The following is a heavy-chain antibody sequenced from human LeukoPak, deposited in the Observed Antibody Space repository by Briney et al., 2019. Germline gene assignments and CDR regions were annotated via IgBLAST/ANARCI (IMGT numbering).Heavy chain of an antibody. V-gene: IGHV3-30-3*01. J-gene: IGHJ5*02. CDR1: GFTFSSYA. CDR2: ISYDGSNK. Sequence: GGSLRLSCAASGFTFSSYAMHWVRQAPGKGLEWVAVISYDGSNKYYADSMKGRFTISRDNSKNTLYLQMNSLRAEDTAVYYCAKDPISQVRYEWFDPWGQGTLVTVSS. D-gene: IGHD5-12*01. CDR3: AKDPISQVRYEWFDP.